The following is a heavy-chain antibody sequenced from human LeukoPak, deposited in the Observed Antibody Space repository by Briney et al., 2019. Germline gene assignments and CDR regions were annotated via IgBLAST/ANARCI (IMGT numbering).Heavy chain of an antibody. Sequence: PGRSLRLSCAASGFTFSSYGMHWVRQAPGKGLEWVAVISYDGSNKYYEDSVKGRFTISRDNSKNTLSLEMNSLRAEDTAVYYCAREPSGGYCSSSSCSRYFQHWGQGTLVTVSS. D-gene: IGHD2-2*01. J-gene: IGHJ1*01. V-gene: IGHV3-30*03. CDR3: AREPSGGYCSSSSCSRYFQH. CDR1: GFTFSSYG. CDR2: ISYDGSNK.